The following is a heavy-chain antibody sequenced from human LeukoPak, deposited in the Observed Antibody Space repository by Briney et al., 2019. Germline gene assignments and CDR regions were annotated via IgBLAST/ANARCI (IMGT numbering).Heavy chain of an antibody. D-gene: IGHD3-22*01. V-gene: IGHV3-21*01. CDR1: GFTFCAYT. CDR2: IFSRSESI. CDR3: ARDFFHSSDSRPFDY. Sequence: KSGGSLRRSCAASGFTFCAYTINWVRQAPGKGLEWVSCIFSRSESILYADSVKGRFTISRDNAKNSLYLQMDSLRVEDTAVYYCARDFFHSSDSRPFDYWGQGTLVTVSS. J-gene: IGHJ4*02.